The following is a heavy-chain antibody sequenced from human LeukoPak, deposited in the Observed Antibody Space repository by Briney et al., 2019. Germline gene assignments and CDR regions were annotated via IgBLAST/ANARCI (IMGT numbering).Heavy chain of an antibody. V-gene: IGHV4-34*12. CDR2: MIHTGSY. CDR1: GESFTDYS. D-gene: IGHD3/OR15-3a*01. Sequence: SETLSLTCAVYGESFTDYSWDWIRQSPGKGLQYIGEMIHTGSYNYNPSLKSRVTISVDTSKRQISLRLTSVTAADTAVYFCARGSRFDGFCSAVTCTSAYHFMWGQRSLVIVSS. J-gene: IGHJ4*02. CDR3: ARGSRFDGFCSAVTCTSAYHFM.